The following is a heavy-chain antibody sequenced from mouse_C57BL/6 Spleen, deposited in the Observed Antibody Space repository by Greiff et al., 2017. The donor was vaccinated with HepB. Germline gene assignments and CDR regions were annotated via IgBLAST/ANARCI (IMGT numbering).Heavy chain of an antibody. CDR3: AIWGYGSSYVWYFDV. Sequence: QVQLQQPGAELVKPGASVKVSCKASGYTFTSYWMHWVKQRPGQGLEWIGRIHPSDSDTNYNQKFKGKATLTVDKSSSTAYMQLSILTSEDSAVYYCAIWGYGSSYVWYFDVWGTGTTVTVSS. CDR1: GYTFTSYW. J-gene: IGHJ1*03. CDR2: IHPSDSDT. D-gene: IGHD1-1*01. V-gene: IGHV1-74*01.